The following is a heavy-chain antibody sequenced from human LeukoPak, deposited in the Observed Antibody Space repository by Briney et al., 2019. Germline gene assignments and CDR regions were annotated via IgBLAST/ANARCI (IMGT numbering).Heavy chain of an antibody. J-gene: IGHJ5*02. Sequence: PGGSLRLFCVASGFSLSGYWMYWVRQAPGKGLMYISRNNGDGSTTNSADVVKGRFTMSRDNVKNTLYLQMNSLRAEDTAVYYCARDPRNVGLAPWGQGTLVTVSS. V-gene: IGHV3-74*01. CDR2: NNGDGSTT. D-gene: IGHD2-15*01. CDR1: GFSLSGYW. CDR3: ARDPRNVGLAP.